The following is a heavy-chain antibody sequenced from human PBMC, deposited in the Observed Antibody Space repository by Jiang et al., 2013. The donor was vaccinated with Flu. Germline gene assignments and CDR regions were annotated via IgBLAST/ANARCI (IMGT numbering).Heavy chain of an antibody. CDR3: SRPTAYGMDV. J-gene: IGHJ6*02. V-gene: IGHV1-46*03. CDR1: GYSFTNYF. CDR2: IDPRDDSP. Sequence: SGAEVKTPGASVKVSCKASGYSFTNYFIHWVRQAPGQTLEWMGLIDPRDDSPYYSKKFQGRVTMTRDTSTSTVYMELSGLRFEDTAVYYCSRPTAYGMDVWGQGTTVSVS.